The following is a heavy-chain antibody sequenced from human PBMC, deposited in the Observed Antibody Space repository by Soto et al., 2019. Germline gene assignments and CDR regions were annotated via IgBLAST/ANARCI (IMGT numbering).Heavy chain of an antibody. CDR1: GYTFTSYG. D-gene: IGHD3-10*02. CDR3: ERGYGFVRGVIIPPDY. J-gene: IGHJ4*02. V-gene: IGHV1-18*01. Sequence: QVQLVQSGAEVKKPGASVKVSCKASGYTFTSYGISWVRQAPGQGLEWMGWISAYNVNTNYAQKLQGRVTMTTETSASTADMELMSLRSDDTSVYYCERGYGFVRGVIIPPDYWGQGTLVTVSS. CDR2: ISAYNVNT.